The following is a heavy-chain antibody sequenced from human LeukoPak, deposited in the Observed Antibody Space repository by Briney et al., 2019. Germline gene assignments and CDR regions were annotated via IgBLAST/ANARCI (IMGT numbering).Heavy chain of an antibody. D-gene: IGHD5-12*01. CDR2: INPNSGGT. J-gene: IGHJ6*02. CDR1: GYTFTGYY. Sequence: ASVKVSCKAFGYTFTGYYMHWVRQAPGQGLEWMGWINPNSGGTNYAQKFQGWVTMTRDTSISTAYMELSRLRSDDTAVYYCARGDIVATISYYYYYYGMDVWAQGTTVTVSS. CDR3: ARGDIVATISYYYYYYGMDV. V-gene: IGHV1-2*04.